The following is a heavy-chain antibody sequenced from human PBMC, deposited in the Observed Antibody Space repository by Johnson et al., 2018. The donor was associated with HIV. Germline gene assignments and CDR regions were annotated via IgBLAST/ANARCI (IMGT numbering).Heavy chain of an antibody. J-gene: IGHJ3*02. D-gene: IGHD6-13*01. Sequence: VQLVESGGGLVQPGRSLRLSCAASGFTFDDYAMHWVRQAPGKGLEWVSGISWNSGSIGYADSVKGRFTISRDNAKNSLYLQMNSLRAEDTALYYCAKVQLVRTFDAFDIWCQGTMVTVSS. V-gene: IGHV3-9*01. CDR1: GFTFDDYA. CDR2: ISWNSGSI. CDR3: AKVQLVRTFDAFDI.